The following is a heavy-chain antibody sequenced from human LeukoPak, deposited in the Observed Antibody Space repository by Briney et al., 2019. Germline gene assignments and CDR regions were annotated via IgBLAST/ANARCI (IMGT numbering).Heavy chain of an antibody. Sequence: GRSLRLSCAASGFTFDDYAMHWVRQAPGKGLEWVSGIGWNSASIDYADSVKGRFTISRDNAKNSLYLQMNSLRDEDTALYYCAKDLRYSGSYLFDCWGQGTLVTVSS. CDR1: GFTFDDYA. CDR3: AKDLRYSGSYLFDC. V-gene: IGHV3-9*01. CDR2: IGWNSASI. D-gene: IGHD1-26*01. J-gene: IGHJ4*02.